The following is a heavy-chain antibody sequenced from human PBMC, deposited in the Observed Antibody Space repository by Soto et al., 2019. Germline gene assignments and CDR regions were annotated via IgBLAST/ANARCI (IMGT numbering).Heavy chain of an antibody. V-gene: IGHV1-24*01. Sequence: ASVKVSCKVSGYTLTELSMHWVRQAPGKGLEWMGGFDTEDGETIYAQKFQGRVTMTEDTSTDTAYMELSSLRSEDTAVYYCATGYSSSWYYTPFDYWGQGTLVTVSS. CDR2: FDTEDGET. CDR1: GYTLTELS. CDR3: ATGYSSSWYYTPFDY. D-gene: IGHD6-13*01. J-gene: IGHJ4*02.